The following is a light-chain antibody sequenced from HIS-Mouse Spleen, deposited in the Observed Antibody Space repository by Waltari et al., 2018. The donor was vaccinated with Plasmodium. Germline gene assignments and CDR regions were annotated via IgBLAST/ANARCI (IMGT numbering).Light chain of an antibody. Sequence: QSALTQPPSASGSPGQSVTISRTGTSSDVGGYTYVSWYQQHPGKAPKLMIYEVSKRPSGVPDRFSGSKSGNTASLTVSGLQAEDEADYYCSSYAGSNNLVFGGGTKLTVL. CDR3: SSYAGSNNLV. CDR1: SSDVGGYTY. CDR2: EVS. J-gene: IGLJ2*01. V-gene: IGLV2-8*01.